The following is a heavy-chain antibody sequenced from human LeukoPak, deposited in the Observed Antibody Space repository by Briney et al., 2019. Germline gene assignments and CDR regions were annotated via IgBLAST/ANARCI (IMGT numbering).Heavy chain of an antibody. CDR1: GGTFSSYA. CDR2: IIPIFGTA. D-gene: IGHD1-7*01. V-gene: IGHV1-69*01. Sequence: SVKVSCKASGGTFSSYAISWVRQAPGQGLEWMGGIIPIFGTANYAQKFQGRVTITADESTSTAYMELSSLRSEDTAVYYCARDKGGNWNYKAFDIWGQGTMVTVSS. CDR3: ARDKGGNWNYKAFDI. J-gene: IGHJ3*02.